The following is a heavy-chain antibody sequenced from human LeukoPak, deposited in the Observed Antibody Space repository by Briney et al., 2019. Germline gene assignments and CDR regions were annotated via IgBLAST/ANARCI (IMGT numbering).Heavy chain of an antibody. CDR2: IYYSGST. D-gene: IGHD2-2*01. CDR1: GGSITSTLYY. J-gene: IGHJ1*01. V-gene: IGHV4-39*01. Sequence: SETLSLTCTVSGGSITSTLYYWGWFRQSSGKGLEWIGSIYYSGSTYYNPSLKSRVTISVDTSKNQFSLRLTSVTAADTAVYFCAGQPENTRGFYWGQGTLVTVSS. CDR3: AGQPENTRGFY.